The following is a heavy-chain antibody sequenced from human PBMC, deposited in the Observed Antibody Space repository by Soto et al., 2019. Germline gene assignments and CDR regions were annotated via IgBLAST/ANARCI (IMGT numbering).Heavy chain of an antibody. Sequence: GGSLRLSCAASGFTFSSYWMSWVRQAPGKGLEWVANIKQDGSEKYYVDSVKGRFTISRDNAKNSLYLQMNSLRAEDTAVYYCARDQPRTGRITIFGVVKNNWFDPWGQGTLVTVSS. J-gene: IGHJ5*02. D-gene: IGHD3-3*01. CDR3: ARDQPRTGRITIFGVVKNNWFDP. CDR1: GFTFSSYW. V-gene: IGHV3-7*01. CDR2: IKQDGSEK.